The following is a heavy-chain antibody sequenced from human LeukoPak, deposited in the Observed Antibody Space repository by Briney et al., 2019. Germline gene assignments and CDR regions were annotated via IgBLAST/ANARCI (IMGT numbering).Heavy chain of an antibody. V-gene: IGHV4-30-4*08. CDR3: ARAYDFRSGYYTFDY. Sequence: SETLSLTXTVSGGSVSSGDYYWSWIRQPPGKGLEWIGYIDYSGITYYNPSLKSRVDISVDTSKNLLSLKVGSVTAADTAVYYCARAYDFRSGYYTFDYWGQGTLVTVSS. D-gene: IGHD3-3*01. CDR2: IDYSGIT. CDR1: GGSVSSGDYY. J-gene: IGHJ4*02.